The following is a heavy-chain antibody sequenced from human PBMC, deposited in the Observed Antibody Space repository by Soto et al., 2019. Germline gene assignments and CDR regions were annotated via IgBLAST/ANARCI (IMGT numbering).Heavy chain of an antibody. V-gene: IGHV1-18*01. D-gene: IGHD1-7*01. Sequence: VKVSCKASGYTFTSYGISWVRQAPGQGLEWMGWISAYNGNTNYAQKLQGRVTMTTDTSTSTAYMELRSLRSDDTAVYYCARDWNYVEYYYYYGMDVWGQGTTVTVSS. J-gene: IGHJ6*02. CDR1: GYTFTSYG. CDR3: ARDWNYVEYYYYYGMDV. CDR2: ISAYNGNT.